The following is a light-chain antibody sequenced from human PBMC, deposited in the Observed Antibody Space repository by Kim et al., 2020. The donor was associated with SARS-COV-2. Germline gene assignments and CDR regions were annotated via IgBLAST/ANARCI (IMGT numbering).Light chain of an antibody. CDR2: DRS. CDR3: QQYGASPLWT. Sequence: EIVLTQSPGTLSLSPAEGATLSCSASQTIPNSYLSWYPHTPGQAPRLLLYDRSSRATGITDRICGSGSGTAFTLTISRLVPADFAVYYCQQYGASPLWTFGQGTKVDIK. CDR1: QTIPNSY. V-gene: IGKV3-20*01. J-gene: IGKJ1*01.